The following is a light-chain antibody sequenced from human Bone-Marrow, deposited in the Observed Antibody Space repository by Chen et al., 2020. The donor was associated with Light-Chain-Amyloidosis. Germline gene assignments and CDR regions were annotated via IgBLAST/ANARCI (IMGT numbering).Light chain of an antibody. CDR1: QSVLTSSKNKNY. J-gene: IGKJ2*01. CDR2: WAS. V-gene: IGKV4-1*01. CDR3: QQYFSTPRT. Sequence: DIVMTQSPDSLAVSLGERATINCKSSQSVLTSSKNKNYLAWYQQKPGQPPKLLIYWASTRESGVPDRFSGSESGTDFTLTISSLQAEDVAVYYCQQYFSTPRTFGQGTKLEIK.